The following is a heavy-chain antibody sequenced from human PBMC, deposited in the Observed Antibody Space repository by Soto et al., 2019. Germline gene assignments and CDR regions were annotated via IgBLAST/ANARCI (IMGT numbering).Heavy chain of an antibody. CDR2: IDWDDDK. V-gene: IGHV2-70*01. CDR1: GFSLSTSGMC. J-gene: IGHJ4*02. CDR3: ARTPSYSSSRYLGNDY. Sequence: SGPTLVNPTQTLTLTCTFSGFSLSTSGMCVSWIRQPPGKALEWLALIDWDDDKYYSTSLKTRLTISKDTSKNQVVLTMTNMDPVDTATYYCARTPSYSSSRYLGNDYWGQGTLVTVSS. D-gene: IGHD6-13*01.